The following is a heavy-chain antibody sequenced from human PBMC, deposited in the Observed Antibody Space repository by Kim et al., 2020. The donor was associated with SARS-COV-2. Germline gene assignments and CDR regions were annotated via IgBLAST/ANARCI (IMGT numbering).Heavy chain of an antibody. V-gene: IGHV5-10-1*01. CDR2: IDPSDSYT. D-gene: IGHD3-22*01. J-gene: IGHJ4*02. CDR3: ARYLGYYYDSSGYYYYYFDY. Sequence: GESLKISCKGSGYSFTSYWISWVRQMPGKGLEWMGRIDPSDSYTNYSPSFQGHVTISADKSISTAYLQWSSLKASDTAMYYCARYLGYYYDSSGYYYYYFDYWGQGTLVTVSS. CDR1: GYSFTSYW.